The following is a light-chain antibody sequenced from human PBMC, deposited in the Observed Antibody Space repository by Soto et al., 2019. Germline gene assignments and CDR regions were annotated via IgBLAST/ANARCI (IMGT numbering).Light chain of an antibody. J-gene: IGKJ1*01. CDR3: MQGTHWPRT. Sequence: VMTQSPESLAVSLGERATINCKSSQSVLYSSNNKNYLNWFQQRPGQSPRRLIYKVSNRDSGVPNRFSGSGSGTDFTLKIRRVEAEDVGVYYCMQGTHWPRTFGQGTKVDI. CDR2: KVS. V-gene: IGKV2-30*01. CDR1: QSVLYSSNNKNY.